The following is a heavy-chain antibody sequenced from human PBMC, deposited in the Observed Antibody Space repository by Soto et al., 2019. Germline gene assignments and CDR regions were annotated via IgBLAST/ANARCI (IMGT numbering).Heavy chain of an antibody. V-gene: IGHV4-59*01. J-gene: IGHJ4*02. CDR3: ARPGTMIVVGPFDY. CDR2: IYYSGST. D-gene: IGHD3-22*01. Sequence: SETLSLTCTVSGGSISSYYWSWIRQPPGKGLEWIGYIYYSGSTNYNPSLKSRVTISVDTSKNQFSLKLSSVTAADTAVYYCARPGTMIVVGPFDYWGQGVLVTVSS. CDR1: GGSISSYY.